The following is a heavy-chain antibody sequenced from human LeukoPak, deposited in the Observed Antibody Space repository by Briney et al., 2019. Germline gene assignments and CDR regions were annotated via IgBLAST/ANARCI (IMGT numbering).Heavy chain of an antibody. D-gene: IGHD3/OR15-3a*01. Sequence: SETLSLTCTVSGGSISSYHWNWIRQPAGKGLEWIGYISTSGSTNYNPSLKSRVTMSVDTSNNRFSLILDSMTAADTAVYYCARAGFWTPYSGMDVWGIGTTVTVSS. V-gene: IGHV4-4*07. CDR3: ARAGFWTPYSGMDV. CDR2: ISTSGST. J-gene: IGHJ6*03. CDR1: GGSISSYH.